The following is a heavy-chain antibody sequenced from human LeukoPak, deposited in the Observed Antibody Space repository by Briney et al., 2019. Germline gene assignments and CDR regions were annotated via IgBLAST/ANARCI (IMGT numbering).Heavy chain of an antibody. Sequence: SETLSLTCTVSDGSISSYYWSWIRQPPGKGLEWIGHIYDSGSTNYNPSLKSRVTISVDTSKNQFSLKLSSVTAADTAISYCANGKPEYSSGWPRGTFWGQGSLVTVSS. CDR1: DGSISSYY. CDR3: ANGKPEYSSGWPRGTF. J-gene: IGHJ4*02. CDR2: IYDSGST. D-gene: IGHD6-19*01. V-gene: IGHV4-59*01.